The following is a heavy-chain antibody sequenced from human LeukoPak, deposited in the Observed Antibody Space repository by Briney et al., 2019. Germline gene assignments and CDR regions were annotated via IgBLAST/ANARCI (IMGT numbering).Heavy chain of an antibody. V-gene: IGHV1-24*01. D-gene: IGHD3-22*01. CDR1: GYTLTELS. CDR3: ATQDYYDSSGYPLRSFGD. Sequence: ASVKVSCKVSGYTLTELSMHWVRQAPGKGLEWMGGFDPEDGETIHAQKFQGRVTMTEDTSTDTAYMELSSLRSEDTAVYYCATQDYYDSSGYPLRSFGDWGQGTLVTVSS. J-gene: IGHJ4*02. CDR2: FDPEDGET.